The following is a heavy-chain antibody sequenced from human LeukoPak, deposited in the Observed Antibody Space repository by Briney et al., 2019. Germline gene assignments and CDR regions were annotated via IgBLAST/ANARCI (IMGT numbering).Heavy chain of an antibody. CDR2: IWYDGSNK. V-gene: IGHV3-33*01. CDR3: AEQAGYSSGLDDY. J-gene: IGHJ4*02. CDR1: GFTFSSYG. D-gene: IGHD6-19*01. Sequence: GGSLRLSCAASGFTFSSYGMHWVRQAPGKGLEWVAVIWYDGSNKYYADSVKGRFTISRDNSKNTLYLQMNSLRAEDTAVYYCAEQAGYSSGLDDYWGQGTLVTVSS.